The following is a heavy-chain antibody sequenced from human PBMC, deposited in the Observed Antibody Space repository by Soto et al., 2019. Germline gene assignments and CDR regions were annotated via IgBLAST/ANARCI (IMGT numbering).Heavy chain of an antibody. Sequence: GGSQRICCAASGFIFSSDGMHWVRKSPGKGLEWVAVIWYDGSNKYYADSVKGRFTISRDNSKNTLYLQMNSLRAEDTAVYYCARDRRRIAVAGFFDYWGQGTLVTVSS. CDR1: GFIFSSDG. J-gene: IGHJ4*02. D-gene: IGHD6-19*01. CDR2: IWYDGSNK. CDR3: ARDRRRIAVAGFFDY. V-gene: IGHV3-33*01.